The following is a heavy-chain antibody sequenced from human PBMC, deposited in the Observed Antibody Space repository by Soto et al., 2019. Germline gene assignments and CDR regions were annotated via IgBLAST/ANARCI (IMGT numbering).Heavy chain of an antibody. J-gene: IGHJ4*02. CDR3: AKASGGGDYIWGSYRLVTPFDY. CDR1: GFTFSSYA. V-gene: IGHV3-23*01. CDR2: ISGSGGST. Sequence: GGSLRLSCAASGFTFSSYAMSWVRQAPGKGLEWVSAISGSGGSTYYADSVKGRFTISRDNSKNTLYLQMNSLRAEDTAVYYCAKASGGGDYIWGSYRLVTPFDYWGQGTLVTVSS. D-gene: IGHD3-16*02.